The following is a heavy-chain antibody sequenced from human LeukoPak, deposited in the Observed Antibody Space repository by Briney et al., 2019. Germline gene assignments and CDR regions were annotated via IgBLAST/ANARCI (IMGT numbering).Heavy chain of an antibody. CDR2: ISYDGSNK. V-gene: IGHV3-30*03. D-gene: IGHD2-21*02. CDR1: GFTFSSYG. J-gene: IGHJ4*02. Sequence: SGGSLRLSCAASGFTFSSYGMHWVRQAPGKGLEWVAVISYDGSNKYYADSVKGRFTISRDNSKNTLYLQMNSLRAEDTAVYYCVVVTGTWWGQGTLVTVSS. CDR3: VVVTGTW.